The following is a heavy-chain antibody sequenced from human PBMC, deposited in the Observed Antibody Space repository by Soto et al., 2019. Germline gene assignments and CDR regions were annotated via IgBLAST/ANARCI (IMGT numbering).Heavy chain of an antibody. Sequence: PGGSLRLSCAASGFTFSNYAMHWVRQAPGKGLNWVSTISGSGGSTYYTDSVKGRFTISRDNSKNTLYLQMNSLRAEDTAVYYCAKGFMMYYYDSSYYFDYWGQGTLVTVSS. V-gene: IGHV3-23*01. CDR2: ISGSGGST. J-gene: IGHJ4*02. CDR1: GFTFSNYA. D-gene: IGHD3-22*01. CDR3: AKGFMMYYYDSSYYFDY.